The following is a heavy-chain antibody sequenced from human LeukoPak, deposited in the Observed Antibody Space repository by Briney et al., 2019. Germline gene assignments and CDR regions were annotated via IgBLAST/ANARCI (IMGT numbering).Heavy chain of an antibody. CDR2: IYYSGST. V-gene: IGHV4-39*07. J-gene: IGHJ4*02. CDR1: GGSISSSSYY. Sequence: PSETLSLTCTVSGGSISSSSYYWGWIRQPPGRGLEWIGSIYYSGSTYYNPSLKSRVPISVDTSKNQFSLKLSSVTAADTAVYYCARERGTPGSVIDYWGQGTLVTVSS. CDR3: ARERGTPGSVIDY.